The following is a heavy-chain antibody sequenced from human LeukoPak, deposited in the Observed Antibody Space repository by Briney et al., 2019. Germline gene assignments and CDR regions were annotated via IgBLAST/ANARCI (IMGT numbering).Heavy chain of an antibody. Sequence: PSETLSLTCTVSGGSFDNYYWSWIRQPPGKGLEWIGYIYYSGRTRTNYNPSLKSRVTISLDTSQNQFSLKLSSVTAADTAVYYCASQRAGTYYSTFEYWGQGTLVTVSS. J-gene: IGHJ4*02. CDR3: ASQRAGTYYSTFEY. D-gene: IGHD3-10*01. V-gene: IGHV4-59*08. CDR2: IYYSGRTRT. CDR1: GGSFDNYY.